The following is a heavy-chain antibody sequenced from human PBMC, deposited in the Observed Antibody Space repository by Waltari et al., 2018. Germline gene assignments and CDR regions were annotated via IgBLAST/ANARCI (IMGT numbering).Heavy chain of an antibody. CDR2: MSYAGAN. CDR1: GGSITSSRHY. Sequence: QLRLQESGPGLMRHSETLSLTCSVSGGSITSSRHYWGWIRQAPGQGLEWIGTMSYAGANNTSPYLKSRVALFRDTTNSKASLKVDSVTAADTALYYCATYMGASLGTASFDVWGQGTMVTVSS. D-gene: IGHD1-1*01. J-gene: IGHJ3*01. V-gene: IGHV4-39*01. CDR3: ATYMGASLGTASFDV.